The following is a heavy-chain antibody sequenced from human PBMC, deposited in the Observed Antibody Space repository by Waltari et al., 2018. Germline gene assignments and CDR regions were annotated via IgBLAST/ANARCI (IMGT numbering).Heavy chain of an antibody. CDR1: GGSISSGRYY. D-gene: IGHD6-19*01. J-gene: IGHJ4*02. Sequence: QVQLQESGPGLVKPSQTLSLTCTVSGGSISSGRYYWSWIRQPAGKGLEWIGYIYTSGSTNYNPSLKSRVTISVDTSKNQFSLKLSSVTAADTAVYYCARDSSGWYLDYWGQGTLVTVSS. CDR2: IYTSGST. V-gene: IGHV4-61*09. CDR3: ARDSSGWYLDY.